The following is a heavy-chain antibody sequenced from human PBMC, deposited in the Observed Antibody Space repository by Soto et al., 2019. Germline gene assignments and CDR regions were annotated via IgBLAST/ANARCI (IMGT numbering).Heavy chain of an antibody. CDR1: GFTFNRYS. D-gene: IGHD3-22*01. Sequence: LRLSCAASGFTFNRYSMNWVRQAPGKGLEWVSSVTSSSSSMLYADSVKGRFTISRDDAKDSLFPQMNSLRADDTAVYYCAREADFASSGYVLDYWGQGTLVTVSS. CDR3: AREADFASSGYVLDY. CDR2: VTSSSSSM. V-gene: IGHV3-21*01. J-gene: IGHJ4*02.